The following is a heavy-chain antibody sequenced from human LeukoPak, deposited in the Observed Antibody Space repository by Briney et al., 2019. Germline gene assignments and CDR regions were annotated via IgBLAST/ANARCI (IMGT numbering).Heavy chain of an antibody. V-gene: IGHV4-39*01. CDR3: ARRSSSGWYFDY. D-gene: IGHD6-19*01. CDR1: GSISSSSYY. J-gene: IGHJ4*02. Sequence: SETLSLTCTVGSISSSSYYWGWIRRPPGKGLEWIGNIYSGENTYYNPSLKSRVTISVDTSKTQFSLKLSSVTAADTAVYYCARRSSSGWYFDYWGQGTLVTVSS. CDR2: IYSGENT.